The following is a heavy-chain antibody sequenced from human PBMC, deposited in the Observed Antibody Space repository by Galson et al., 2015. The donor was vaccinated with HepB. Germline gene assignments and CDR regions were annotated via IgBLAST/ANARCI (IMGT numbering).Heavy chain of an antibody. V-gene: IGHV3-21*01. D-gene: IGHD4-17*01. Sequence: SLRLSCAASGFTFSSYSMNWVRQAPGKGLEWVSSISSSSSYIYYADSVKGRFTISRDNAKNSLYLQMNSLRAEDTAVYYCARDRDSGDYGGFTGTGAQDYYGMDVWGQGTTVTVSS. CDR3: ARDRDSGDYGGFTGTGAQDYYGMDV. CDR1: GFTFSSYS. CDR2: ISSSSSYI. J-gene: IGHJ6*02.